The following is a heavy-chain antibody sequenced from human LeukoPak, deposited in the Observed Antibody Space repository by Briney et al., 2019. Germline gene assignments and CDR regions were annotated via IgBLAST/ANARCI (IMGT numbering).Heavy chain of an antibody. Sequence: SETLSLTCTVSGGSFSSSSYYWGWIRQPPGKGLEWIGSIYYSGSTYYNPSLKSRVTISVDTSKNQFSLKLSSVTAADTAVYYCARGRVPAAPFDYWGQGTLVTVSS. D-gene: IGHD2-2*01. CDR1: GGSFSSSSYY. CDR3: ARGRVPAAPFDY. V-gene: IGHV4-39*07. J-gene: IGHJ4*02. CDR2: IYYSGST.